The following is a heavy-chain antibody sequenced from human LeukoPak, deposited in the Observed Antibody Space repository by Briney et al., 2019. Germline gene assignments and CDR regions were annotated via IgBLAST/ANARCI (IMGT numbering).Heavy chain of an antibody. J-gene: IGHJ6*02. Sequence: PSETLSLTCTVSGGSISSSSYYWGWIRQPPGKGLEWIGSIYYSGSTYYNPSLKSRVTISVDTSKNQFSLKLSSVTAADTAVYYCARTDGGKAYGMDVWGQGTTVTVSS. D-gene: IGHD4-23*01. CDR1: GGSISSSSYY. CDR2: IYYSGST. V-gene: IGHV4-39*07. CDR3: ARTDGGKAYGMDV.